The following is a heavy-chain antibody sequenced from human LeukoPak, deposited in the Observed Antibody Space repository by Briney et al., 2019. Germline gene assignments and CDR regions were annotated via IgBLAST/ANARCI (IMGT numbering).Heavy chain of an antibody. CDR2: IWFDGSKR. CDR1: GFTFSTYG. CDR3: AKAGIGVVGYFDY. D-gene: IGHD6-19*01. V-gene: IGHV3-33*06. Sequence: GGSLRLSCAASGFTFSTYGMHWVRQAPGKGLEWVALIWFDGSKRYYGDSLKGRFTVSRDNSKNTLYLQMNSLRDEDTALYYCAKAGIGVVGYFDYWGQGTLVTVSS. J-gene: IGHJ4*02.